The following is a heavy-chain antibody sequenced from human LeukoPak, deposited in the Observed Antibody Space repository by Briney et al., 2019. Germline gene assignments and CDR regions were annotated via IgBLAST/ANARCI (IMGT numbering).Heavy chain of an antibody. CDR2: ILGSAGST. V-gene: IGHV3-23*01. CDR3: AKINQPHYFDSSGYYYHFDY. J-gene: IGHJ4*02. D-gene: IGHD3-22*01. CDR1: GFTFSSYA. Sequence: PGGSLRLSCAASGFTFSSYAMSWVRQAPGKGLEWVSGILGSAGSTYYADSVKGRFSISRDNSKNTLYLQMNSLRAEDTAVYYCAKINQPHYFDSSGYYYHFDYWGQGTLVTVSS.